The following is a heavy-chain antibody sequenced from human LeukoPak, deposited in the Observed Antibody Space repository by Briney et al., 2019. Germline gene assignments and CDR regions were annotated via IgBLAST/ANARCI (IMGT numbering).Heavy chain of an antibody. Sequence: SETLSLTCTVSGGSISSYYWSWIRQPPGKGLEWIGYIYYSGSTNYNPSLKSRVTISLDTSKRQFSLKLSSVTAADTAVYYCARGGSASYLPYFDYWGQGALVTVSP. CDR1: GGSISSYY. CDR2: IYYSGST. D-gene: IGHD1-26*01. J-gene: IGHJ4*02. CDR3: ARGGSASYLPYFDY. V-gene: IGHV4-59*01.